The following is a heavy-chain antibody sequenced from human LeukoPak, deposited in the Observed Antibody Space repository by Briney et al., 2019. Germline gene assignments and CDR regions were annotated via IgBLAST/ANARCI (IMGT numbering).Heavy chain of an antibody. CDR1: GVTFSTYL. D-gene: IGHD5-12*01. CDR3: ATVQYNGYGFDY. V-gene: IGHV3-7*01. CDR2: IKQEGSEK. J-gene: IGHJ4*02. Sequence: PGGSLRLSCAASGVTFSTYLTSWVRQAPGKGREWGAKIKQEGSEKYYVDSVKGRFTPSTDNAKNSLYLQMNSLRAEDTAVYYCATVQYNGYGFDYWGQRTLVTVSS.